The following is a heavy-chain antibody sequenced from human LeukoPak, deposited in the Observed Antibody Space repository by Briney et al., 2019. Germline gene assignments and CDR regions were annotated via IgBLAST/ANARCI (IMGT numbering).Heavy chain of an antibody. J-gene: IGHJ3*02. CDR1: GGTFSSYA. CDR3: ARDDYNSASAFDI. CDR2: IIPIFGTA. V-gene: IGHV1-69*05. D-gene: IGHD4-11*01. Sequence: ASVKVSCKASGGTFSSYAISWVRQAPGQGLEWMGGIIPIFGTANYAQKFQGRVTITTDASTSTAYMELSSLRSEDTAVYYCARDDYNSASAFDIWGQGTMVTVSS.